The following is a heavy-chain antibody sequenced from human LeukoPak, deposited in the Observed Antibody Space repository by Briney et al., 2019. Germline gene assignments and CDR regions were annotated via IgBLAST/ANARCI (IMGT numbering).Heavy chain of an antibody. D-gene: IGHD5-12*01. Sequence: TLSLTCAVSGGSISSGGYSWSWIRQPPGKGLEWIGYIYHSGSTYYNPSLKSRVTISVDRSKNQFSLKLSSVTAADTAVYYCARYSGDDLFDYWGQGTLVTVSS. CDR3: ARYSGDDLFDY. J-gene: IGHJ4*02. CDR1: GGSISSGGYS. V-gene: IGHV4-30-2*01. CDR2: IYHSGST.